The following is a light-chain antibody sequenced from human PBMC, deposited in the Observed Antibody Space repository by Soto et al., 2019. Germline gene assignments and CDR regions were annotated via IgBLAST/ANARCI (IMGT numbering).Light chain of an antibody. CDR1: TSDIGAYNY. CDR2: EVT. J-gene: IGLJ1*01. CDR3: SSYAGTNNFGV. V-gene: IGLV2-8*01. Sequence: QSVLSQPPSASGSPGQSVTISCTGTTSDIGAYNYVSWYQQHPDKAPKLIIYEVTKRPSGVPDRFSGSKSGNTASLTVSGLQAEDEADYYCSSYAGTNNFGVFGTGTKLTVL.